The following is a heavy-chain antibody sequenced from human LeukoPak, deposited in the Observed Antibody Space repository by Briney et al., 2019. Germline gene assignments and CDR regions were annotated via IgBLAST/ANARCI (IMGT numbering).Heavy chain of an antibody. CDR1: GGTFSSYA. Sequence: ASVTVSCTASGGTFSSYAISWVRQAPGQGLEWMGGIIPIFGTANYAQKFQGRVTITADESTSTAYMELSSLRSEDTAVYYCATSSVIVVVPQYCFDYWGQGTLVTVSS. CDR3: ATSSVIVVVPQYCFDY. V-gene: IGHV1-69*01. J-gene: IGHJ4*02. CDR2: IIPIFGTA. D-gene: IGHD3-22*01.